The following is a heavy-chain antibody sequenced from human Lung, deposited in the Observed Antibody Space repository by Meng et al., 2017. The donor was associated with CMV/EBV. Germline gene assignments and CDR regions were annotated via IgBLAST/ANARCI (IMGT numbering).Heavy chain of an antibody. D-gene: IGHD4-23*01. CDR3: ARLGVTRAVGYYYYAMDV. CDR1: GYRFTSYW. J-gene: IGHJ6*02. CDR2: IYPDDSDT. Sequence: EXXKISCKGSGYRFTSYWIGWVRQMPGKGLDWMGIIYPDDSDTRYSPSFQGQVTISADKSISTAYLQWRSLKASDTAIYYCARLGVTRAVGYYYYAMDVWGQGNXVNGAS. V-gene: IGHV5-51*01.